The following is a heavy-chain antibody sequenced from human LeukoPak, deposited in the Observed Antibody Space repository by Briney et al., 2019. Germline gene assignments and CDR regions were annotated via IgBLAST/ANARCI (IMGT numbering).Heavy chain of an antibody. CDR2: MSSSVSVI. CDR3: ARGGSYTPFDY. V-gene: IGHV3-48*03. D-gene: IGHD1-26*01. J-gene: IGHJ4*02. Sequence: PGGSLRLSCAASGFTFSSYAMSWVRQAPGKGLEWISYMSSSVSVIFYADSVQGRFTISRDNAKNSLYLQMNSLRAEDTAVYYCARGGSYTPFDYWGQGILVTVSS. CDR1: GFTFSSYA.